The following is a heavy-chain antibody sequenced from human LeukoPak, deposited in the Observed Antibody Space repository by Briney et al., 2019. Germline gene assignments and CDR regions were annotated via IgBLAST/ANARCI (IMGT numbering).Heavy chain of an antibody. V-gene: IGHV1-2*02. CDR2: INPNSGGT. J-gene: IGHJ5*02. Sequence: ASVKVSCKASGYTFTGYYMHWVRQAPGQGLEWMGWINPNSGGTNYAQKFQGRVTMTRDTSISTAYMELSRLRADDTAVYYCARPPLGRRTGWFDPWGQGTLVTVSS. CDR1: GYTFTGYY. D-gene: IGHD2-8*02. CDR3: ARPPLGRRTGWFDP.